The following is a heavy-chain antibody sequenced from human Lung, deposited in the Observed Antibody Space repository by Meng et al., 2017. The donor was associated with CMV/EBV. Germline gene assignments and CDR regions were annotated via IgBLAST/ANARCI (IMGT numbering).Heavy chain of an antibody. CDR2: IIPIFGPA. Sequence: XVKVSCXASGGTVSSYAISWVRQAPGQGLEWMGGIIPIFGPANAAEKFQGRLTIATDESTSTAYMELSGLTSEDTAIYYCAGAHTGSTRFFHYDMDVWGQGTRVTVSS. V-gene: IGHV1-69*05. CDR3: AGAHTGSTRFFHYDMDV. CDR1: GGTVSSYA. D-gene: IGHD1-7*01. J-gene: IGHJ6*02.